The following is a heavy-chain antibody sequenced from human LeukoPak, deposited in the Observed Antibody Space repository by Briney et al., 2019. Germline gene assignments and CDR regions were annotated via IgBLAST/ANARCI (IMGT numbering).Heavy chain of an antibody. V-gene: IGHV5-51*01. CDR3: AVNYGTTAYSYDY. CDR1: GYSFSTYW. D-gene: IGHD3-22*01. CDR2: IYPGDSDT. J-gene: IGHJ4*02. Sequence: GESLKISCKGSGYSFSTYWIAWVRQMPGKDLEWMGSIYPGDSDTKYSPSFQGQVTISADKSITTAYLQWSSLKASDTAMYYCAVNYGTTAYSYDYWGQGTLVTVSS.